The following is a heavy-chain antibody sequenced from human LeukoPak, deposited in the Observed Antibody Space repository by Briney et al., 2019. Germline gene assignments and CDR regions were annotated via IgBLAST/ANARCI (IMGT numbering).Heavy chain of an antibody. CDR1: GFTFSIYA. V-gene: IGHV3-23*01. CDR3: AKGGDTTYYFDY. J-gene: IGHJ4*02. CDR2: VSGAGGYT. Sequence: GGSLRLSCAASGFTFSIYAMGWVRQAPGKGLEWVSGVSGAGGYTYYADSVKGRFTISRDNSKNTLYLQMNSLRAEDTAVYYCAKGGDTTYYFDYWGQGTLVTVSS. D-gene: IGHD5-18*01.